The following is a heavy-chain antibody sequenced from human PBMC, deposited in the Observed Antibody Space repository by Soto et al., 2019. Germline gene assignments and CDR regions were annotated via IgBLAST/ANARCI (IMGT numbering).Heavy chain of an antibody. CDR3: ARPNGKYIQWELDY. Sequence: QVQLVESGGGLVKPGGSLRLSCAASGFTFSDYYMSWVRQAPGKGLEWVSYISSGSSYTNYADSVRGRFIITKDNDKNTQYLQMNSLRAEDSAVYDCARPNGKYIQWELDYWGQGTLVTVSS. CDR1: GFTFSDYY. D-gene: IGHD3-10*01. J-gene: IGHJ4*02. V-gene: IGHV3-11*05. CDR2: ISSGSSYT.